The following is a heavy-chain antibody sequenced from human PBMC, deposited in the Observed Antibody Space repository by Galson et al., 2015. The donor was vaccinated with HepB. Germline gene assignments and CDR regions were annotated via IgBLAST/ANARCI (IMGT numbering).Heavy chain of an antibody. J-gene: IGHJ4*02. V-gene: IGHV1-18*01. CDR2: ISTYNANT. CDR3: AKGGWLDY. Sequence: SVKVSCKASRYIFNSYGISWVRQAPGQGLEWVGWISTYNANTNYAQKLHDRVTLTTDTSTNTAYMELRSLRTDDTAVYYCAKGGWLDYWGQGTLVTVSS. D-gene: IGHD6-19*01. CDR1: RYIFNSYG.